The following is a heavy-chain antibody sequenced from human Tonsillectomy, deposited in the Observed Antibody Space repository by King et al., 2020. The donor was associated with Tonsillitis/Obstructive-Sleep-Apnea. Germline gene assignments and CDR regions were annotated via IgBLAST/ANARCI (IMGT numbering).Heavy chain of an antibody. J-gene: IGHJ5*02. CDR3: ARGLWIQLWHPFDP. D-gene: IGHD5-18*01. Sequence: VQLVESGGGLVQPGGSLRLSCAASGFTVSRNYMSWVLQAPGKGLEWVSVIYSGGSTIYADSVKGRFTISRDNSKNTLYLQMNSLRAEDTAVYYCARGLWIQLWHPFDPWGQGTLVTVSS. CDR2: IYSGGST. CDR1: GFTVSRNY. V-gene: IGHV3-66*01.